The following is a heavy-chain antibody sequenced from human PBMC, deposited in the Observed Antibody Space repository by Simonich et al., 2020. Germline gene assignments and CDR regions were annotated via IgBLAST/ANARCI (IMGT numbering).Heavy chain of an antibody. CDR2: IRSSGSTI. D-gene: IGHD4-17*01. CDR3: ARHYYGDYYFDY. V-gene: IGHV3-48*03. CDR1: GCTFSSYE. Sequence: EVQLVESGGGLVQPGGSLRLSCAASGCTFSSYEMNWVRQAPGKGRGWGSYIRSSGSTISYADSVKGRFTISRDNAKNSLYLQMNSLRAEDTAVYCCARHYYGDYYFDYWGQGTLVTVSS. J-gene: IGHJ4*02.